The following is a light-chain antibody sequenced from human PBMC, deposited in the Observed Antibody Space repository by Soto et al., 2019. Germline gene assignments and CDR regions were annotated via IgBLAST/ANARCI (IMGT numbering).Light chain of an antibody. CDR3: AAWDDSLNGHV. V-gene: IGLV1-44*01. Sequence: SVLTPPHSASWTPGPKVAHSFFWNGPNIGTSSVHWFQQLPGTAPKLLISTTNQRPSGVPERFSGSKSGTSASLAISGLQSEDEADYYCAAWDDSLNGHVFGTGTKVTVL. CDR2: TTN. CDR1: GPNIGTSS. J-gene: IGLJ1*01.